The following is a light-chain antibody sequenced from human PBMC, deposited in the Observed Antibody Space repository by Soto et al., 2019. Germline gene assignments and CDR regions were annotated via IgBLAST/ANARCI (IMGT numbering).Light chain of an antibody. V-gene: IGKV1-5*03. Sequence: DIQMTQSPSTLSASVGDRVTITCRASQNIGRYLAWYQQKPGQAPKLLIYKASTLESGVPSRFSGSGSGTEFTLAISSLQPDDFATYFCKQYNSYLYAFGQGTKLEIK. CDR2: KAS. CDR3: KQYNSYLYA. CDR1: QNIGRY. J-gene: IGKJ2*01.